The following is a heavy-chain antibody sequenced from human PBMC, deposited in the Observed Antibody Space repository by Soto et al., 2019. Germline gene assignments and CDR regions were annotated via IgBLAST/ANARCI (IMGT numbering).Heavy chain of an antibody. CDR1: DLSFSNAY. CDR3: TTRGALGY. Sequence: EVQLVESGGGLVKPGESLRLSCAASDLSFSNAYINWVRQAPGKGLEWVGRIKSKTDGGTIYYAAPVKGRFIISRDDSSNTVYLQMNSLKTEDTAVYYCTTRGALGYWGQGTLVTVSS. CDR2: IKSKTDGGTI. V-gene: IGHV3-15*07. D-gene: IGHD2-15*01. J-gene: IGHJ4*02.